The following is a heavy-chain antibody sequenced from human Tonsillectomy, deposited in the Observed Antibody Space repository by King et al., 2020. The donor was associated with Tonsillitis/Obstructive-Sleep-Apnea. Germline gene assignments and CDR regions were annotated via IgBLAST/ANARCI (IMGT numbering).Heavy chain of an antibody. Sequence: VQLVESGAEVKKPGESLKISCKGSGNSFTSYWIGWVRQMPGKGLEWMGIIYPDDSDTRYSPSFQGQVAISADKSISTAYLQWSSLKTSDTAMYYCARSRGAIRDYFDYWGQGTLVTVSS. CDR3: ARSRGAIRDYFDY. CDR1: GNSFTSYW. D-gene: IGHD3-10*01. CDR2: IYPDDSDT. V-gene: IGHV5-51*03. J-gene: IGHJ4*02.